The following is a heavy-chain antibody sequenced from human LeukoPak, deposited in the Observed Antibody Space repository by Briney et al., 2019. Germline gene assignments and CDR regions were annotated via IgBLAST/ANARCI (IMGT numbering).Heavy chain of an antibody. V-gene: IGHV4-34*01. CDR1: GGSFSGYY. J-gene: IGHJ4*02. CDR2: INHSGST. D-gene: IGHD2-2*01. Sequence: SETLSLTWAVYGGSFSGYYWSWIRQPLGKRLEWIGEINHSGSTNYNPSLKSRVTISVDTSKNQFSLKLSSVTAADTAVYYCARGWCSSTRCHFDYWGQGTLVTVSS. CDR3: ARGWCSSTRCHFDY.